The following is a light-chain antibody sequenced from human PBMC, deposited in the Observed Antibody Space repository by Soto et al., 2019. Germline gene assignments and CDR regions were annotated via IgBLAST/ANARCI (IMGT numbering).Light chain of an antibody. J-gene: IGLJ1*01. CDR1: SSDVGAYNF. CDR3: SSYTTNSTLRHV. V-gene: IGLV2-14*03. CDR2: DVT. Sequence: QSALTQPASVSGSPGQSITIFCTGTSSDVGAYNFVSWYQQHPGKAPKVMIYDVTNRPSGVSNRFSGSKSGNTASLTISGLQAEDGADYYCSSYTTNSTLRHVFGTGTKVTVL.